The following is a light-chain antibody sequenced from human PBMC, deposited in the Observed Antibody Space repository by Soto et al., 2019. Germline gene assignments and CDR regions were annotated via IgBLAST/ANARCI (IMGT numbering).Light chain of an antibody. CDR2: EGS. J-gene: IGLJ1*01. Sequence: QSALTQPASVSGSPGQSITISCTGTSSDVGSYNLVSWYQQHPGKAPKLMIYEGSKRPSGVSNRFSGSKSGNTASLTISGLQAEDEADYYCCSYARSSAYVFGTGTKLPVL. CDR3: CSYARSSAYV. V-gene: IGLV2-23*01. CDR1: SSDVGSYNL.